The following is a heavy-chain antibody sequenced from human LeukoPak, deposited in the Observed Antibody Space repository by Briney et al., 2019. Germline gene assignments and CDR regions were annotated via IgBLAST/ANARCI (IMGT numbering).Heavy chain of an antibody. D-gene: IGHD6-13*01. V-gene: IGHV3-74*01. CDR1: GFTFSRYY. CDR3: TRVFAGDEYSSSGY. Sequence: PGGSLRLSCAASGFTFSRYYMHWVRQAPGKGLVWVSRINSDGSGTTYADSVKGRFTVSRDNAKNTLYLQMNRLRVEDTAMYYCTRVFAGDEYSSSGYWGQGTLVTVSS. CDR2: INSDGSGT. J-gene: IGHJ4*02.